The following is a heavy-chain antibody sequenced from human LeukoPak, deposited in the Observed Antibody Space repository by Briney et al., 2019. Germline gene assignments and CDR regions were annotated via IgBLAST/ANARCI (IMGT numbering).Heavy chain of an antibody. V-gene: IGHV1-18*01. D-gene: IGHD3-10*01. CDR2: ISAYNGNT. J-gene: IGHJ4*02. Sequence: GASVKVSCKASGYTFTSYGISWVRQAPGQGLEWMGWISAYNGNTNYAQKLQGRATMTTDTSTSTAYMELRSLRSDDTAVYYCARDKARVRGVIMFDYWGQGTLVTVSS. CDR3: ARDKARVRGVIMFDY. CDR1: GYTFTSYG.